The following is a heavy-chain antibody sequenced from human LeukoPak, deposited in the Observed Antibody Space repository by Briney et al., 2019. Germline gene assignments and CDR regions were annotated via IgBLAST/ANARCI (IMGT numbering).Heavy chain of an antibody. V-gene: IGHV3-48*03. CDR1: GFTFSSYE. CDR2: ISSSGSTI. J-gene: IGHJ5*02. CDR3: ARDSFVGGSSLVNWFDP. Sequence: GGSLRLSCAASGFTFSSYEMNWVRQAPGKGLEWVSYISSSGSTIYYADSVKGRFTISRDNAKNSLYLQMNSLRAEDTALYYCARDSFVGGSSLVNWFDPWGQGTLVTVSS. D-gene: IGHD6-13*01.